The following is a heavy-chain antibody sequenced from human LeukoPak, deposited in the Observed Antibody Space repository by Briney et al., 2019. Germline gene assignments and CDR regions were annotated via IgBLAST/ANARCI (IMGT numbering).Heavy chain of an antibody. J-gene: IGHJ3*02. CDR1: GFAFSDSW. CDR3: ARDRGWIQHDI. D-gene: IGHD5-18*01. Sequence: GGSLRLSCAASGFAFSDSWMTWIRQAPGKGLEWVAFIKGDGSAKRYVDSVKGRFTISRDNAKNSLFLQMNSLRAEDTAVYYCARDRGWIQHDIWGQGTMVTVSS. V-gene: IGHV3-7*01. CDR2: IKGDGSAK.